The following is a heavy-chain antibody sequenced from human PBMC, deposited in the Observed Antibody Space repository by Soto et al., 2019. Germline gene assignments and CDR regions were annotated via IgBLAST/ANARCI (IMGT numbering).Heavy chain of an antibody. V-gene: IGHV3-11*05. CDR3: VRDLAGDYGFLFDY. D-gene: IGHD4-17*01. CDR1: GFTFSNYY. CDR2: ISSTATYT. Sequence: QVQLVESGGGLVKPGGYLRLSCAASGFTFSNYYMSWVRQAPGKGLEWVSYISSTATYTNYADSVKGRFTISRDNAKNSLYLQMNSLRAEDTAVYYCVRDLAGDYGFLFDYWGQGTLVTVSS. J-gene: IGHJ4*02.